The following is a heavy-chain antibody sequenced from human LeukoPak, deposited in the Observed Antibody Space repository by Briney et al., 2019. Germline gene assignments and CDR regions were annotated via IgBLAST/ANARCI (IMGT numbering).Heavy chain of an antibody. V-gene: IGHV4-39*07. D-gene: IGHD3-9*01. CDR3: ARGPYYDILTGYSRDFDY. CDR2: INHSGST. Sequence: SQTLSLTCTVSGGSISSGIYYWSWIRQPPGKGLEWIGEINHSGSTNYNPSLKSRVTISVDTSKNQFSLKLSSVTAADTAVYYCARGPYYDILTGYSRDFDYWGQGTLVTVSS. J-gene: IGHJ4*02. CDR1: GGSISSGIYY.